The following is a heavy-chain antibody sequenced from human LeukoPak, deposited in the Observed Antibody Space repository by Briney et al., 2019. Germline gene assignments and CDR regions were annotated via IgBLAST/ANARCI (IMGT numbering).Heavy chain of an antibody. Sequence: PGGSLRLSCAASGFTFNSYAMHWVRQAPGKGLEWVAVISYDGSNKYYADSVKGRFTISRDNSKNSLYLQVNSLRAEDTAVYYCARDHGSGWYRAGRFDYWGQGTLVTVSS. CDR2: ISYDGSNK. CDR3: ARDHGSGWYRAGRFDY. V-gene: IGHV3-30-3*01. J-gene: IGHJ4*02. D-gene: IGHD6-19*01. CDR1: GFTFNSYA.